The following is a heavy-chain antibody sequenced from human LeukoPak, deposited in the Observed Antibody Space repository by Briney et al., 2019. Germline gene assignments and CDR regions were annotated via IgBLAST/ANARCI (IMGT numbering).Heavy chain of an antibody. CDR1: GYSIRTRSYY. V-gene: IGHV4-39*02. CDR3: ARDSPRGDRPVARVVFDV. Sequence: SETLTLTCRVSGYSIRTRSYYWVWIRQSTGKPREGVGSIHSDETTYSNPSLENRVNLTLHPSKNHSSLKMRSVTADVTAMYSGARDSPRGDRPVARVVFDVWGQGILVAV. J-gene: IGHJ4*02. CDR2: IHSDETT. D-gene: IGHD3-16*01.